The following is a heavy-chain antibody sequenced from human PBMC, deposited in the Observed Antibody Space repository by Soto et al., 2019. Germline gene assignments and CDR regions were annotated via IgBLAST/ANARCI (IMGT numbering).Heavy chain of an antibody. J-gene: IGHJ3*02. CDR3: AKNYGNAFDI. CDR2: IYYSGST. CDR1: GGSIRSYY. V-gene: IGHV4-59*01. D-gene: IGHD3-10*01. Sequence: SETLSLTCTVSGGSIRSYYWSWIRQPPGKGLEWIGYIYYSGSTNYNPSLKSRVTISVDTSKNQFSLKLSSVTAADTAVYYCAKNYGNAFDIWGQGTXVTVSS.